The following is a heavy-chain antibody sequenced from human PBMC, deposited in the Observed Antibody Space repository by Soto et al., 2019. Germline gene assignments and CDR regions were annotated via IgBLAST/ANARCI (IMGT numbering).Heavy chain of an antibody. Sequence: QVQLVESGGGLVKPGGSLRLSCAASGFTFSDYYMSWIRQVPGKGLEWVSYISNSGNTIYSADSVGGRFTISRDNAKNSLYLQMNSLRAEDTAVYYCARDRRSGSYGYWGQGTLVTVSS. D-gene: IGHD1-26*01. CDR1: GFTFSDYY. V-gene: IGHV3-11*01. J-gene: IGHJ4*02. CDR2: ISNSGNTI. CDR3: ARDRRSGSYGY.